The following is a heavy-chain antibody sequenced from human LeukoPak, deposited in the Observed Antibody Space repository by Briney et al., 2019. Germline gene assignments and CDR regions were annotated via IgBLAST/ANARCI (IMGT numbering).Heavy chain of an antibody. Sequence: GQSLTLSCAASGYTFSSIAMHCVRQAPGKGLEWVAVISYDGSTTYYADSVKGRFTISRDNSKNTLYLQMNTLRAEDTALYHCARDRYKSSPDYWGQGTLVTVSS. V-gene: IGHV3-30-3*01. CDR2: ISYDGSTT. D-gene: IGHD1-14*01. CDR3: ARDRYKSSPDY. CDR1: GYTFSSIA. J-gene: IGHJ4*02.